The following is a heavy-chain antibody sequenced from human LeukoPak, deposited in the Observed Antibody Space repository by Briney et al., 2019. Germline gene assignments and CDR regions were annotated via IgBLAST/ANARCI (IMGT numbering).Heavy chain of an antibody. CDR2: IYPGDSDT. J-gene: IGHJ4*02. Sequence: GESLKISCKGSGYSFTSYWVGWVRQMPGKGLEWMGIIYPGDSDTRYSPAFQGHVTISADKSITTAYLQWSSLKASDTAMYYCARQVPAAIGGFEVWGQGTLVTVSS. CDR3: ARQVPAAIGGFEV. V-gene: IGHV5-51*01. CDR1: GYSFTSYW. D-gene: IGHD2-2*02.